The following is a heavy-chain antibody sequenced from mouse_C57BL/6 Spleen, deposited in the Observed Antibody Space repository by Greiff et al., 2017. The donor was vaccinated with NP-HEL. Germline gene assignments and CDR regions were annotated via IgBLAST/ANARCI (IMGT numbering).Heavy chain of an antibody. CDR3: ATEGYDCWAFDV. CDR1: GYTFTDYN. V-gene: IGHV1-22*01. D-gene: IGHD2-12*01. J-gene: IGHJ1*03. CDR2: INPNNGGT. Sequence: EVQLQQSGPELVKPGASVKMSCKASGYTFTDYNMHWVKQSHGKSLEWIGYINPNNGGTSYNQKFKGKATLTVNKSSSTAYMELRSLTSEDSAVYYCATEGYDCWAFDVWGKGTTVTVSS.